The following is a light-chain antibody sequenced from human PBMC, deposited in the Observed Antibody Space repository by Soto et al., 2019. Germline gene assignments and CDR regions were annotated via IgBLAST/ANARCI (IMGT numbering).Light chain of an antibody. CDR2: DVT. CDR1: SRYVGGYNY. J-gene: IGLJ1*01. CDR3: CSFTTSSTYV. Sequence: QSVVAPPPSPSGAPGQSITISCTGNSRYVGGYNYVSWYQQYPGKAPKVMIYDVTNRPSGVSNRFSGSRSGNTASLTISGLQAEDEADYYCCSFTTSSTYVFGTGTKVTVL. V-gene: IGLV2-14*01.